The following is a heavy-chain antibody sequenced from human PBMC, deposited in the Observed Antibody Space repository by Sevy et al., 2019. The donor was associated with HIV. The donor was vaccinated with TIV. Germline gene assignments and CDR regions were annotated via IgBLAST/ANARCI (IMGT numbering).Heavy chain of an antibody. CDR2: IYYTGCT. CDR1: GGSITSSSYY. CDR3: ARPSSLYYYYAMDV. Sequence: SETLSLSCTVSGGSITSSSYYWAWLRQPPGKGLEWIGWIYYTGCTYYKPSLLVRITISADRSKFHFSLKLTSVTAADTAVFYCARPSSLYYYYAMDVWGPGTSVFVSS. V-gene: IGHV4-39*02. J-gene: IGHJ6*02.